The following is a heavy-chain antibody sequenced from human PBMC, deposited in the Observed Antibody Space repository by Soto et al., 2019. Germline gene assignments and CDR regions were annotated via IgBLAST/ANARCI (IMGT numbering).Heavy chain of an antibody. J-gene: IGHJ6*02. CDR2: IDPSDSYT. V-gene: IGHV5-10-1*01. CDR1: GYSFGSYW. Sequence: PGESLKISCKGSGYSFGSYWLGWVRQMPGKGLELMGRIDPSDSYTYYSPSLQGHVTISADKSISTAYLQWSSLKASDTAMYYCVRHGEQELLMISDYYYGMDVWGQGTTVTVSS. D-gene: IGHD1-26*01. CDR3: VRHGEQELLMISDYYYGMDV.